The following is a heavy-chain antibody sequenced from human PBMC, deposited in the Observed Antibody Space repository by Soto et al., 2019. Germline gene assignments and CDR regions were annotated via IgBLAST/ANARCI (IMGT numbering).Heavy chain of an antibody. CDR1: GDRVSSNSAA. J-gene: IGHJ5*02. V-gene: IGHV6-1*01. D-gene: IGHD3-22*01. CDR3: ARGWGRRGYYNWFDP. CDR2: TYYRSKWYN. Sequence: QSPTLSLTCAISGDRVSSNSAAWNWIRQSPSRGLEWLGRTYYRSKWYNDYAVSVKSRITINPDTSKNQFSLQLNSVTPEDTAVYYCARGWGRRGYYNWFDPWGQGTLVTVSS.